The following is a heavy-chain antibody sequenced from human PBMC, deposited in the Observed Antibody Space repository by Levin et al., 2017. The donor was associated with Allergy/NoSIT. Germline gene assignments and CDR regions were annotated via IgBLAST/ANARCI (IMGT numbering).Heavy chain of an antibody. CDR1: GYTFTSYY. CDR2: INPSGGST. D-gene: IGHD1-1*01. CDR3: ARSWPKGVDLETANYYYYGMDV. J-gene: IGHJ6*02. V-gene: IGHV1-46*01. Sequence: GESLKISCKASGYTFTSYYMHWVRQAPGQGLEWMGIINPSGGSTSYAQKFQGRVTMTRDTSTSTVYMELSSLRSEDTAVYYCARSWPKGVDLETANYYYYGMDVWGQGTTVTVSS.